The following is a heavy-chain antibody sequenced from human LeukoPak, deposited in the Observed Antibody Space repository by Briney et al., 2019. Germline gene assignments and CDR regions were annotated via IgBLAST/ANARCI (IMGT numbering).Heavy chain of an antibody. CDR2: INYDGSTT. J-gene: IGHJ4*02. CDR1: GFTFNNYW. D-gene: IGHD6-19*01. CDR3: AMGGSGYFTY. V-gene: IGHV3-74*01. Sequence: PGGSLRLSCAASGFTFNNYWMHWVRQAPGKGLVWVSRINYDGSTTTYADSVKGRFTISRDNAKNTLFLQMHSLGAEDTTVYYCAMGGSGYFTYWGQGTLVTVSS.